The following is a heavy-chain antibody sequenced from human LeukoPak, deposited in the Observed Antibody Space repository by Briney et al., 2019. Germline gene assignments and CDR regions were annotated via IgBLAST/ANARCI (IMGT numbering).Heavy chain of an antibody. CDR1: GYTFSNYD. Sequence: GASVKVSCKTFGYTFSNYDINWVRQATGQGLEWMGWMNPNCGETGFAQNFQGRVTLTKNSSITTAYMELSSLTSEDTAVYYCARGDPWGLDPWGQGTLVSVSS. CDR2: MNPNCGET. D-gene: IGHD7-27*01. V-gene: IGHV1-8*01. J-gene: IGHJ5*02. CDR3: ARGDPWGLDP.